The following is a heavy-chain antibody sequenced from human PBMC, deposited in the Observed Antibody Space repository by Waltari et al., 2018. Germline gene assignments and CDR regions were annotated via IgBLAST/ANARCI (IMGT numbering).Heavy chain of an antibody. J-gene: IGHJ4*02. CDR3: ARHRLDRGDSFDF. Sequence: QVQLQESGPRLVKPSETLSLTRTVSEYYVTTGFYWGWVRQSPGKGLEWIGSIYHRGNTRYNPPLSSRVAVSMDMSKNQFSLRLTSVTAADTAVYYCARHRLDRGDSFDFWGQGALVTVSS. V-gene: IGHV4-38-2*02. CDR1: EYYVTTGFY. D-gene: IGHD3-22*01. CDR2: IYHRGNT.